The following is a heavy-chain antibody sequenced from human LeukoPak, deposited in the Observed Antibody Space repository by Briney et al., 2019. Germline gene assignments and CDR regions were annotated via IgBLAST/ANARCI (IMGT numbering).Heavy chain of an antibody. Sequence: KSSETLSLTCTASGGYSSSYEWSWIRQPPGKGLEWIGYIYYSGSTNYNPSLKSRVTISVDTSKNQFSLKLSSVTAADTAVYYCAREDLTVYYFDYWGQGTLVTVSS. D-gene: IGHD4-11*01. J-gene: IGHJ4*02. V-gene: IGHV4-59*01. CDR2: IYYSGST. CDR1: GGYSSSYE. CDR3: AREDLTVYYFDY.